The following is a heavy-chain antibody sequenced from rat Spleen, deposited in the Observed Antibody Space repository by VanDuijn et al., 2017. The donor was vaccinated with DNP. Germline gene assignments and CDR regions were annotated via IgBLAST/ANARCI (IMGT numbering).Heavy chain of an antibody. CDR3: ARGDYSN. CDR1: GFSLTSSH. V-gene: IGHV2-32*01. Sequence: QVQLKESGPGLVQPSQTLSLTCTVSGFSLTSSHMHWVRQPPGKGLEWMGLIWSNGDTSYNSALKSRLSISRDTSKSQVFLKVNSLQTEDTATYYCARGDYSNWGQGIMVTVSS. D-gene: IGHD1-2*01. CDR2: IWSNGDT. J-gene: IGHJ2*01.